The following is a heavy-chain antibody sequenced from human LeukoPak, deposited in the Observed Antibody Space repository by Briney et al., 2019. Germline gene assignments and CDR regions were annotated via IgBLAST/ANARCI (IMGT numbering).Heavy chain of an antibody. Sequence: PGGSLRLSCAASGFTFDDYDMSWVRQAPGKGLVWVSRINSDGGSTSYTDSVKGRFTISRDNSKNTLYLQMNSLRAEDTAVYYCAKELYYYDSSGYHSGAFDIWGQGTMVTVSS. CDR2: INSDGGST. J-gene: IGHJ3*02. V-gene: IGHV3-74*01. CDR1: GFTFDDYD. D-gene: IGHD3-22*01. CDR3: AKELYYYDSSGYHSGAFDI.